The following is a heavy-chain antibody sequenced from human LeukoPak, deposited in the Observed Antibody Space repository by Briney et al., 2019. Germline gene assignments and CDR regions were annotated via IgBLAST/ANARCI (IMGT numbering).Heavy chain of an antibody. J-gene: IGHJ6*02. CDR2: IWYDGSNK. CDR1: GFTFSSCG. CDR3: AREVVGVVPRYGMDV. D-gene: IGHD2-15*01. V-gene: IGHV3-33*01. Sequence: PGGSLRLSCAASGFTFSSCGMHWVRQAPGKGLEWVAVIWYDGSNKYYADSVKGRFTISRVNSKNTLCLQMNSLRAEDTAVYYCAREVVGVVPRYGMDVWGQGTTVTVSS.